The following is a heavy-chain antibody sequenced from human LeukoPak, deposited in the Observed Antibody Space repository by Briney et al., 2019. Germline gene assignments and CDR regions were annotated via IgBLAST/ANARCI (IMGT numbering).Heavy chain of an antibody. Sequence: SVKVSCKASGGTFSSYAISWVRQAPGQGLEWMGGIIPIFGTANYAQKFQGRVTITADESTSTVYMELSSLRSEDTAVYYCARSKYYDSSGSYFDYWGQGTLVTVSS. CDR3: ARSKYYDSSGSYFDY. CDR2: IIPIFGTA. D-gene: IGHD3-22*01. CDR1: GGTFSSYA. V-gene: IGHV1-69*13. J-gene: IGHJ4*02.